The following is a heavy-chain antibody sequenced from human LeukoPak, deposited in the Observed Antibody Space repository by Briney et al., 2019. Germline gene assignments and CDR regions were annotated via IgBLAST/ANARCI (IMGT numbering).Heavy chain of an antibody. CDR3: AREIIYYDSSGYYPY. CDR2: ISAYNGNT. D-gene: IGHD3-22*01. J-gene: IGHJ4*02. V-gene: IGHV1-18*01. Sequence: ASVKVSCKASGGTFSSYAISWVRQAPGQGLEWMGWISAYNGNTNYAQKLQGRVTMTTDTSTSTAYMELRSLRSDDTAVYYCAREIIYYDSSGYYPYWGQGTLVTVSS. CDR1: GGTFSSYA.